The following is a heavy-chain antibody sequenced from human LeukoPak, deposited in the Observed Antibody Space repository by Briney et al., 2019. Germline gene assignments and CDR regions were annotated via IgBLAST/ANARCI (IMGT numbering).Heavy chain of an antibody. J-gene: IGHJ6*02. CDR2: ISGSGGST. Sequence: GGSLRLSCAASGFTFSSYAMSWVRQAPGKGLEWVSAISGSGGSTYYADSVKGRFTISRDNSKNTLYLQMNSLRAEDTAVYYYAKSIVVVPAAIERYYYYYGMDVWGQGTTVTVSS. D-gene: IGHD2-2*02. CDR3: AKSIVVVPAAIERYYYYYGMDV. CDR1: GFTFSSYA. V-gene: IGHV3-23*01.